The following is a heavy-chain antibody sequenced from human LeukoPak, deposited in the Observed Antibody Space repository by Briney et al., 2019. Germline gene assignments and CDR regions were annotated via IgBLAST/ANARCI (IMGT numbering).Heavy chain of an antibody. CDR2: ISISGGST. CDR1: GFTFSAYA. V-gene: IGHV3-23*01. CDR3: AKDTPSRIDS. J-gene: IGHJ4*02. Sequence: PGGSLRLSCAASGFTFSAYAMTWVRQAPGKGLEWVSHISISGGSTYYADSVKGRFTISRDNSKNTLYLQMNSLRAEDTAVYYCAKDTPSRIDSWGQGTLVTVPS.